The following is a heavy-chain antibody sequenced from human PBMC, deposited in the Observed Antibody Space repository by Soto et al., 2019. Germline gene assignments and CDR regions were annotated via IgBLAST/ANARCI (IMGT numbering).Heavy chain of an antibody. CDR3: ARGKRLHHYYGSGSYHYNWFDP. V-gene: IGHV4-30-4*01. J-gene: IGHJ5*02. D-gene: IGHD3-10*01. Sequence: PSETLSLTCTVSGGSISSGDYYWSWIRQPPGKGLEWIGYIYYSGSTYYNPSLKSRVTISVDTSKNQFSLKLNSVTAADTAVYYCARGKRLHHYYGSGSYHYNWFDPWGQGTLVTV. CDR2: IYYSGST. CDR1: GGSISSGDYY.